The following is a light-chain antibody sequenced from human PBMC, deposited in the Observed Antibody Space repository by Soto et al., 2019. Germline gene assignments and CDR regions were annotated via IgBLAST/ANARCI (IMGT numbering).Light chain of an antibody. CDR1: QTISNY. CDR2: AIS. CDR3: QQSYTTPHT. J-gene: IGKJ2*01. V-gene: IGKV1-39*01. Sequence: DIQMTQSPASLAASVGDRITITCRASQTISNYLNWYQQKPGKAPKLLIYAISSLYGGVPSRFSGSGSGTDLTLTITSLQPEDFATYSCQQSYTTPHTFGQGTKVDIK.